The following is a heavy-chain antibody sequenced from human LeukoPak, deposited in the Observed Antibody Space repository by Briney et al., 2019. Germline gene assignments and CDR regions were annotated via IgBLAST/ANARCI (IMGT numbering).Heavy chain of an antibody. CDR3: ARGVCYYGSGSCLNDY. CDR1: GGSISSYY. V-gene: IGHV4-59*01. D-gene: IGHD3-10*01. J-gene: IGHJ4*02. Sequence: SETLSLTCTVSGGSISSYYWSWIRQPPGKGLEWIGYIYYSGSTNYNPSLKSRVTISVDTSKSQFSLKLSSVTAADTAVYYCARGVCYYGSGSCLNDYWGQGTLVTVSS. CDR2: IYYSGST.